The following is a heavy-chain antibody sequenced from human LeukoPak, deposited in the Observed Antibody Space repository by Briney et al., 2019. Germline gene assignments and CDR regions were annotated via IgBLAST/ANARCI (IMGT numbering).Heavy chain of an antibody. CDR1: GFIFSNYA. J-gene: IGHJ4*02. Sequence: GGSLRLSCAASGFIFSNYAMSWVRQAPGKGLEWVSAIDSTGAYTWYADSVKGRFTIPRDNSKNTLYLQVNSLRAEDTAVYYCAKGGKWDVTPFDYWGQGTLVTVSS. D-gene: IGHD1-26*01. CDR3: AKGGKWDVTPFDY. CDR2: IDSTGAYT. V-gene: IGHV3-23*01.